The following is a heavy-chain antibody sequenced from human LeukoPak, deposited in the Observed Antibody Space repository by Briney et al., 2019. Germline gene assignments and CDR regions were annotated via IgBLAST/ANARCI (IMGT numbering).Heavy chain of an antibody. CDR3: ARGVFYYDTSGRGYYFDY. V-gene: IGHV4-59*12. CDR1: GGSISSYY. Sequence: SETLSLTCTVSGGSISSYYWSWIRQPPGKGLEWIGYINYSGDTNYNPSLKSRVTISVDTSKNQFPLKLTSVTAADTAVYYCARGVFYYDTSGRGYYFDYWGQGTLVTVSS. CDR2: INYSGDT. J-gene: IGHJ4*02. D-gene: IGHD3-22*01.